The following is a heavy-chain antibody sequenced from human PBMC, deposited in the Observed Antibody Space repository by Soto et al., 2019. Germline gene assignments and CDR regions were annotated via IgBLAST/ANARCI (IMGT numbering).Heavy chain of an antibody. V-gene: IGHV1-46*01. J-gene: IGHJ3*02. Sequence: ASVKVSCKASGYTFTSYYMHWVRQAPGQGLEWMGIINPSGGSTSYAQKIQGRVTMTKDTSTSTVYMKLSRLRSEDTAVYYCARERGYSYGYDAFDIWGQGTMVTVSS. CDR2: INPSGGST. D-gene: IGHD5-18*01. CDR1: GYTFTSYY. CDR3: ARERGYSYGYDAFDI.